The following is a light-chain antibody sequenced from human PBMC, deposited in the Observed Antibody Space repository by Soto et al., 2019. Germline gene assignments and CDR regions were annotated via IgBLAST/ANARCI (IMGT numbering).Light chain of an antibody. V-gene: IGKV3-11*01. Sequence: EIVLTQSPATLSLSPAERATLSCRASQTVSSYLAWYQQKPGQAPSLLIYDASNRATGIPARFSGSGSGTDFTLTISSLEAEDVAVYYCPQRSTWPPITFGQGTRLETK. CDR2: DAS. CDR3: PQRSTWPPIT. J-gene: IGKJ5*01. CDR1: QTVSSY.